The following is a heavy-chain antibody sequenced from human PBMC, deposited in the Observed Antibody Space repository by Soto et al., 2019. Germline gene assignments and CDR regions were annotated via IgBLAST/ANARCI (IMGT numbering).Heavy chain of an antibody. CDR2: VSGGARST. Sequence: PGGSLRLSCAAYGFTFNTYDMSWVRQAPGKGLEWVSAVSGGARSTYYAESVKGRFTISRDNSKNTLYLQMNDLRADDTALYYCAKAYASVTGHALDVWGHGTMVTVSS. V-gene: IGHV3-23*01. CDR1: GFTFNTYD. CDR3: AKAYASVTGHALDV. D-gene: IGHD3-16*01. J-gene: IGHJ3*01.